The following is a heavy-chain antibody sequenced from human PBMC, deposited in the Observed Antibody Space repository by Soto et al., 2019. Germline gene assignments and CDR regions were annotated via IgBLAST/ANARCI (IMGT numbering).Heavy chain of an antibody. D-gene: IGHD6-19*01. CDR2: ISYDGSNK. V-gene: IGHV3-30-3*01. CDR1: GFTFSSYA. J-gene: IGHJ6*02. Sequence: GGSLRLSCAASGFTFSSYAMHWVRQAPGKGLEWVAVISYDGSNKYYADSVKGRFTISRDNSKNTLYLQMNSLRAEDTAVYYCPRISRGWYYYGLDVRAQATTVNVS. CDR3: PRISRGWYYYGLDV.